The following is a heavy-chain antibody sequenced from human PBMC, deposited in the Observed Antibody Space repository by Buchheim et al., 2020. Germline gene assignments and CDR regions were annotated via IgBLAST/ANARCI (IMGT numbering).Heavy chain of an antibody. CDR2: VSNDGRDK. D-gene: IGHD5/OR15-5a*01. Sequence: QVQLVESGGGVVRPGRSLTLSCATSTFFNNYAMHWVRQAPGKGLEWVAVVSNDGRDKHHADSVKGRFLISRDNSRNTIFLQMNSLRTEDTAVYYCARDTSVSANYYFDYWGQGTL. J-gene: IGHJ4*02. CDR3: ARDTSVSANYYFDY. V-gene: IGHV3-30*04. CDR1: TFFNNYA.